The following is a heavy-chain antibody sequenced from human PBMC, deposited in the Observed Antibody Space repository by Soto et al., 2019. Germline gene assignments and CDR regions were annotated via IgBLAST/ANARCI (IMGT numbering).Heavy chain of an antibody. CDR2: ISGSGGST. Sequence: EVQLLESGGGLVQPGGSLRLSCAASGFTFSSYAMSWVRQAPGKGLEWVSAISGSGGSTYYADSVKGRFTISRDNSKNTLYLQMNSLRAEDTAVYYCARGLYSSGYYSYYYGMDVWGQGTTVTVSS. D-gene: IGHD2-15*01. CDR1: GFTFSSYA. J-gene: IGHJ6*02. V-gene: IGHV3-23*01. CDR3: ARGLYSSGYYSYYYGMDV.